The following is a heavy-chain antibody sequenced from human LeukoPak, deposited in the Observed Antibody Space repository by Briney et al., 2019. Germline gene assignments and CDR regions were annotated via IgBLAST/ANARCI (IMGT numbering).Heavy chain of an antibody. CDR3: ARAPLGYCSGGSCYAVY. J-gene: IGHJ4*02. D-gene: IGHD2-15*01. CDR2: IYHSGST. V-gene: IGHV4-38-2*02. CDR1: GYSISSGYY. Sequence: PSETLSLTCTVSGYSISSGYYWGWIRQPPGKGLEWIGSIYHSGSTYYNPSLKSRVTISVDTSKNQFSLKLSSVTAADTAVYYCARAPLGYCSGGSCYAVYWGQGTLVTVSS.